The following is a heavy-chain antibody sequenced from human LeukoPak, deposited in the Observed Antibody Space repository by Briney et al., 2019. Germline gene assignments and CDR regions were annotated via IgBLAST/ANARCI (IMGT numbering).Heavy chain of an antibody. D-gene: IGHD3-10*01. Sequence: GASVKVSCKASGGTFSSYAIGWVRQAPGQGLEWMGGFIPIFGTANYAQKFQGRVTITADESTSTAYMELSSLRSEDTAVYYCAAGGPERIPMVRGVIIDYWGQGTLVTVSS. CDR2: FIPIFGTA. CDR3: AAGGPERIPMVRGVIIDY. V-gene: IGHV1-69*01. CDR1: GGTFSSYA. J-gene: IGHJ4*02.